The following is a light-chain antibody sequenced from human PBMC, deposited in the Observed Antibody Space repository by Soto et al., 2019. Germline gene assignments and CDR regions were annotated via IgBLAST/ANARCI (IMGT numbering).Light chain of an antibody. J-gene: IGKJ3*01. CDR2: AAS. CDR1: QSLSGY. V-gene: IGKV1-39*01. CDR3: QHSSSTLFT. Sequence: DIQMTQTPSSLSASVGDRVTITCRASQSLSGYLNWNQQKRGKAPKLLIYAASTLQSGVPSRFSGSGSGTDFTLTISSLQPEDFATYYCQHSSSTLFTFGPGTSVDI.